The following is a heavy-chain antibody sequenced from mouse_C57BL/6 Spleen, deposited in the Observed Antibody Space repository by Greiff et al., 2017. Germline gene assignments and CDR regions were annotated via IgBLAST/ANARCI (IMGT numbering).Heavy chain of an antibody. V-gene: IGHV1-69*01. CDR1: GYTFTSYW. Sequence: QVQLQQPGAELVMPGASVKLSCKASGYTFTSYWMHWVKQRPGQGLEWIGEIDPSDSYTNYNQKFKGKSTLTVDKSSSTAYMQLSSLTSEDSAVYYCAKGDYGSPYSDWGQGTTLTVSS. J-gene: IGHJ2*01. CDR3: AKGDYGSPYSD. D-gene: IGHD1-1*01. CDR2: IDPSDSYT.